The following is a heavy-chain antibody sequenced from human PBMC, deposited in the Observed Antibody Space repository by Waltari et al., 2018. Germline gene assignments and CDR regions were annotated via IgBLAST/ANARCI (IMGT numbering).Heavy chain of an antibody. CDR1: GGTFSSYT. V-gene: IGHV1-69*02. Sequence: QVQLVQSGAEVKKPGSSVKVSCKASGGTFSSYTISWVRQAPGQGLEWMGSIIPILGIANYAQKFQGRVTITADKSTSTAYMELSSLRSEDTAVYYCARGLITMVRGVPGYFDYWGQGTLVTVSS. J-gene: IGHJ4*02. CDR2: IIPILGIA. CDR3: ARGLITMVRGVPGYFDY. D-gene: IGHD3-10*01.